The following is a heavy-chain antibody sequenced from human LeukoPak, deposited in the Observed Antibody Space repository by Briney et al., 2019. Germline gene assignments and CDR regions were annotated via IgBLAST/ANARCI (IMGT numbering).Heavy chain of an antibody. J-gene: IGHJ4*02. Sequence: ASVKVSCKASGYTFTSYYMHWVRQAPGQGLERMGIINPSGGSTSYAQKFQGRVTMTRDTSTSTVYMELSSLRSEDTAVYYCARDRRGSYNLYYFDYWGQGTLVTVSS. CDR1: GYTFTSYY. V-gene: IGHV1-46*01. D-gene: IGHD1-26*01. CDR2: INPSGGST. CDR3: ARDRRGSYNLYYFDY.